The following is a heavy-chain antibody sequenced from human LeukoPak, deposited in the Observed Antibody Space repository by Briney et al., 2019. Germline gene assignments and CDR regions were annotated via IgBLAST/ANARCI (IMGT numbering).Heavy chain of an antibody. V-gene: IGHV3-23*01. J-gene: IGHJ4*02. D-gene: IGHD5-18*01. Sequence: GGSLRLSCAASGFSLSHSAMSWVRQAPGKGLEWVSSISGDSEYIYYANSVKGRFTISRDLSKNTLYLQMDSLRGDDTAVYYCARGSGYSYGFTGRERTKSRLDYWGQGTLVTVSS. CDR1: GFSLSHSA. CDR3: ARGSGYSYGFTGRERTKSRLDY. CDR2: ISGDSEYI.